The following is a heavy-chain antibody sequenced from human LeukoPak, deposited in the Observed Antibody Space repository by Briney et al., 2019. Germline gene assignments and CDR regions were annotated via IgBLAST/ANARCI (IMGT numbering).Heavy chain of an antibody. J-gene: IGHJ5*02. Sequence: GGSLRLSCAASGFTFNSYAMSWVRQAPGKGLEWVSAISGSGGSTYYADSVKGRFTISRDNSKNTLYLQMNSLRAEDTAVYYCAKDRYYDSSGYYSWTGFDPWGQGTLVTVSS. CDR3: AKDRYYDSSGYYSWTGFDP. V-gene: IGHV3-23*01. D-gene: IGHD3-22*01. CDR1: GFTFNSYA. CDR2: ISGSGGST.